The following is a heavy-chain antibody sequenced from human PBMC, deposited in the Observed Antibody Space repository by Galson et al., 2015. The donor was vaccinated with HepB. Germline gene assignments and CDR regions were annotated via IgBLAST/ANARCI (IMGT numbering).Heavy chain of an antibody. D-gene: IGHD5-12*01. V-gene: IGHV3-33*08. J-gene: IGHJ5*01. CDR1: GFSFSSYG. CDR2: IWYDGSYK. Sequence: SLRLSCAVSGFSFSSYGMHWVRQAPGKGLEWVSVIWYDGSYKYYADSVKGRFTISRDNSKSTLYLQMNSLRAEDTAVYYCARDIQEGYTTSWYDFWGQGTLVTVSS. CDR3: ARDIQEGYTTSWYDF.